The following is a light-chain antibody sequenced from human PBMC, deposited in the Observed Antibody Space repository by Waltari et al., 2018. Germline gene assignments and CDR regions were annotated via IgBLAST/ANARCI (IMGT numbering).Light chain of an antibody. CDR1: QIVSTN. CDR2: AAS. Sequence: EIVMTQSPATLSVSPGESAALSCRASQIVSTNLAWYQQKPGQAPRLLIYAASTRASGIPARFRGSGSGTVFTLTISSLQSEDFAVYYCQQYNTWPRSFRQGTRLDLK. CDR3: QQYNTWPRS. J-gene: IGKJ2*03. V-gene: IGKV3-15*01.